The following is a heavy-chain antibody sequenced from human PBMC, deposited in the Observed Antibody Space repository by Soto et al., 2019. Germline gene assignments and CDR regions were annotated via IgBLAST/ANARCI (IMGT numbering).Heavy chain of an antibody. CDR3: VALGGNSD. Sequence: QVQLQESGPGLVEPSETLSLTCTVSGVSVSSGNYYWTWIRQPPGKGLEWIANIHNTVSAKYSPSLNSRVTISVDTSKNQFSLKLTSVTAADTAVYYCVALGGNSDWGQGTLVTVSS. D-gene: IGHD1-26*01. J-gene: IGHJ4*02. V-gene: IGHV4-61*01. CDR1: GVSVSSGNYY. CDR2: IHNTVSA.